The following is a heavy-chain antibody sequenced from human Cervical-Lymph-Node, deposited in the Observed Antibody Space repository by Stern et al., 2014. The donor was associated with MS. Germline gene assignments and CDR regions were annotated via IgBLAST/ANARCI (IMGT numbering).Heavy chain of an antibody. V-gene: IGHV7-4-1*02. Sequence: VQLVESGSEWKKPGASVKVSCKASGYTFSGYSLNWVRQAPGQGLEWMGWINTNSGNPTYAQGFTGRFVFSLDTSVSTAYLRISSLKTEDTGIYFCARFVDYPMGRVFDVWGQGTQVTVSS. CDR2: INTNSGNP. D-gene: IGHD3-10*01. CDR3: ARFVDYPMGRVFDV. J-gene: IGHJ4*02. CDR1: GYTFSGYS.